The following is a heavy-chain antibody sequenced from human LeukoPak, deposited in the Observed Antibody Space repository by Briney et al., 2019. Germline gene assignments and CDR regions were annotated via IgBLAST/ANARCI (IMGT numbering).Heavy chain of an antibody. V-gene: IGHV4-30-2*01. Sequence: SETLSLTCAVSGGSISNGTYSWSWIRQPPGKGLEWIGYIYHSGRAFYSPSLTSRVTISVDRSKNHFSLKMNSVTDADTAVYYCARGGYYYGSGSYYDGGWGLDYWGPGALVIVSS. CDR3: ARGGYYYGSGSYYDGGWGLDY. CDR1: GGSISNGTYS. CDR2: IYHSGRA. J-gene: IGHJ4*02. D-gene: IGHD3-10*01.